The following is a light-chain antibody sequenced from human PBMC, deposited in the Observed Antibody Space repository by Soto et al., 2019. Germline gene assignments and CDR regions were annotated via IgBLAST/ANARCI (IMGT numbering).Light chain of an antibody. CDR3: QQYYNWPLT. CDR1: QSSSSN. CDR2: GTS. Sequence: ELVMTQSPATLSVSPGERATLSFRASQSSSSNVAWYQQKPGQAPRLLIYGTSTRVTGIPARFSGSGSGTEFTLTISSLQSEDFAVYYCQQYYNWPLTFGGGTKVDIK. V-gene: IGKV3-15*01. J-gene: IGKJ4*01.